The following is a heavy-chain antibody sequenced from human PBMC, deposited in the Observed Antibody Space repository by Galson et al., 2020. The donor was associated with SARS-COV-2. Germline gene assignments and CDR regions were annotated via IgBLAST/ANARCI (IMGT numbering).Heavy chain of an antibody. J-gene: IGHJ4*02. CDR1: GYTFTGYY. Sequence: ASVNVSRMASGYTFTGYYMLFVRQSPGQGLEWMGWINPNSGGTNYAQKFQGRVTMTRHTSISTANMELSSLRSDDTAVYYCASVSGRDYYDSSGYLDYWDKGTLVTVSS. V-gene: IGHV1-2*02. CDR2: INPNSGGT. CDR3: ASVSGRDYYDSSGYLDY. D-gene: IGHD3-22*01.